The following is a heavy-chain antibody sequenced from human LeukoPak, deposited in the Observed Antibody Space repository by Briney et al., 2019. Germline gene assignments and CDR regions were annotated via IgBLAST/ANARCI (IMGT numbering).Heavy chain of an antibody. CDR3: AKGGSLYSISVIYFNE. J-gene: IGHJ1*01. Sequence: PGRSLTLSCAASGLTFSSYGMQWVRQAPGKGREWVAAIWYDETEAFYADSVKGRFTISRDNAKNTVDLQMNSRRTEDAAVYYCAKGGSLYSISVIYFNEWGQGSLVIVSS. CDR1: GLTFSSYG. D-gene: IGHD5/OR15-5a*01. CDR2: IWYDETEA. V-gene: IGHV3-33*03.